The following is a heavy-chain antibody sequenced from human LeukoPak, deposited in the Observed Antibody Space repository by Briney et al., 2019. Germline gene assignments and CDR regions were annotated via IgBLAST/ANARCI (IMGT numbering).Heavy chain of an antibody. Sequence: PSETLSLTCTVSGGSISSYYWSWIRRPPGQGLEWIGYVYYSGSTYYNPSLTSRVTISVATSKNQFSLRLSSVPAADTAVYYCARVTYGLGFNFDYWGPGALVTASS. CDR2: VYYSGST. J-gene: IGHJ4*02. CDR1: GGSISSYY. V-gene: IGHV4-59*01. D-gene: IGHD3-10*01. CDR3: ARVTYGLGFNFDY.